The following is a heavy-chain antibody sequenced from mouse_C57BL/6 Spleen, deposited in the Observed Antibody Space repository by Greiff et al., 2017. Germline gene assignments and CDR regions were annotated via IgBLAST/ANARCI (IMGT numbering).Heavy chain of an antibody. CDR2: IDPENGDT. CDR1: GFNIKDDY. CDR3: TTWNWDGY. V-gene: IGHV14-4*01. Sequence: EVKLQESGAELVRPGASVKLSCTASGFNIKDDYMHWVKQRPEQGLEWIGWIDPENGDTEYASKFQGKATITADTSSNTAYLQLSSLTSEDTAVYYCTTWNWDGYWGQGTTLTVSS. D-gene: IGHD4-1*01. J-gene: IGHJ2*01.